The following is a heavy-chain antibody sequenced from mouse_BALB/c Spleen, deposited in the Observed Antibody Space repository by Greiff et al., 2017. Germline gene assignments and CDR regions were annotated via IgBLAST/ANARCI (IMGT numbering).Heavy chain of an antibody. J-gene: IGHJ4*01. V-gene: IGHV5-6-2*01. CDR3: ARQVHEYDGAMDY. CDR2: INSNGGST. Sequence: EVKLMESGGGLVKLGGSLKLSCAASGFTFSSYYMSWVRQTPEKRLELVAAINSNGGSTYYPDTVKGRFTISRDNAKNTLYLQMSSLKSDDTALYYCARQVHEYDGAMDYWGQGTSVTVSS. CDR1: GFTFSSYY. D-gene: IGHD2-4*01.